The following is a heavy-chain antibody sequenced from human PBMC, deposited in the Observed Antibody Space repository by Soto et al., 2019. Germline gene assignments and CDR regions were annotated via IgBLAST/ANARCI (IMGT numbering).Heavy chain of an antibody. J-gene: IGHJ6*03. CDR2: IYYSGST. Sequence: PSETLSLTCTVSGGSISSYYWSWIRQPPGKGLEWIGYIYYSGSTNYNPSLKSRVTISVDTSKNQFSLKLSSVTAADTAVYYCARDVVVGVVPAAMPRQSYYYYYYMDVWGKGTTVTVSS. CDR3: ARDVVVGVVPAAMPRQSYYYYYYMDV. V-gene: IGHV4-59*01. D-gene: IGHD2-2*01. CDR1: GGSISSYY.